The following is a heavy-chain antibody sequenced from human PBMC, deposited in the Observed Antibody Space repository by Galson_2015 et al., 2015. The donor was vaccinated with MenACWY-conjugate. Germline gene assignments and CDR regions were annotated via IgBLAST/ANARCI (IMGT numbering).Heavy chain of an antibody. Sequence: QSGAEVKKPGESLRISCKGSGYSFASYWVSWVRQMPGKGLEWMGRIDPSDSYTNYSPSFQGHVTISADKSISTAYLQWSSLKASDTAMYYCARVPIVGASRGSVLDWGQGTLVTVSS. D-gene: IGHD1-26*01. CDR3: ARVPIVGASRGSVLD. CDR2: IDPSDSYT. CDR1: GYSFASYW. J-gene: IGHJ4*02. V-gene: IGHV5-10-1*01.